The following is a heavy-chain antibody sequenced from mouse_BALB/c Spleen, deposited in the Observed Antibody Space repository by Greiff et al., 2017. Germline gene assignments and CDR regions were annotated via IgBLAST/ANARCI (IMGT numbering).Heavy chain of an antibody. V-gene: IGHV1-4*02. D-gene: IGHD3-1*01. CDR2: INPSSGYT. J-gene: IGHJ2*01. CDR3: ARSGDFFDY. CDR1: GYTFTSYT. Sequence: QVQLQQSGAELVRPGSSVKMSCKASGYTFTSYTMHWVKQRPGQGLEWIGYINPSSGYTEYNQKFKDKTTLTADKSSSTAYMQLSSLTSEDSAVYYCARSGDFFDYWGQGTTLTVSS.